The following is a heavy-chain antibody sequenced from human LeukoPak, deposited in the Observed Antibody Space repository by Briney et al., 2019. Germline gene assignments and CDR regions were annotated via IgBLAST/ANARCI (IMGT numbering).Heavy chain of an antibody. V-gene: IGHV3-21*01. CDR3: ARDLYYYDSSGYYSDGMDV. J-gene: IGHJ6*02. Sequence: GGSLRLSCAASGFTFSSYSMNWVRQAPGKGLEWVSSISSSSSYIYYADSVKGRFTISRDNAKNSLYLQMNSLRAEDTAVYYCARDLYYYDSSGYYSDGMDVWGQGTTVTVSS. CDR2: ISSSSSYI. CDR1: GFTFSSYS. D-gene: IGHD3-22*01.